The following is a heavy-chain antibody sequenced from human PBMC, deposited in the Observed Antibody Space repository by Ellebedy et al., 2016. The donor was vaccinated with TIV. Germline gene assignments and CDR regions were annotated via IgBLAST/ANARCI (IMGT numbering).Heavy chain of an antibody. Sequence: GESLKISCAASGFSSGFSFSRYAMGWVRQAPGKGLEWVSGISGSGGSTYYADSVKGRFTISRDNSKNTLYLQLNNLRAGDTALYYCARTTTMTTVGPFDLWGQGTRVTVSS. CDR2: ISGSGGST. J-gene: IGHJ3*01. V-gene: IGHV3-23*01. CDR3: ARTTTMTTVGPFDL. CDR1: GFSSGFSFSRYA. D-gene: IGHD4-17*01.